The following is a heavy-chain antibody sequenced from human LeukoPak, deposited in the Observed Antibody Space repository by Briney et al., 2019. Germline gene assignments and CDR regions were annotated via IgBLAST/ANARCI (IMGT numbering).Heavy chain of an antibody. D-gene: IGHD6-13*01. V-gene: IGHV1-2*02. Sequence: GASVKVSCKASGYTFTGYCMHWVRQAPGQGLEWMGWINPNSGGTNYAQKFQGRVTMTRDTSISTAYMELSRLRSDDTAVYYCARFQAAAGFFDYWGQGTLVTVSS. J-gene: IGHJ4*02. CDR2: INPNSGGT. CDR3: ARFQAAAGFFDY. CDR1: GYTFTGYC.